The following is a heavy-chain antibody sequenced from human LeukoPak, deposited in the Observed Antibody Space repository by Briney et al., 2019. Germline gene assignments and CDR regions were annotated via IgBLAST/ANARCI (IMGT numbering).Heavy chain of an antibody. CDR2: IYTSGST. J-gene: IGHJ4*02. D-gene: IGHD6-13*01. V-gene: IGHV4-4*07. CDR1: GGSISSYY. Sequence: SETLSLTCTVSGGSISSYYWSWIRQPAGKGLEWIGRIYTSGSTNYNPSLKSRVTMSVDTSKNQFSLKLSSVTAADTAVYYCARGPPKYSSSWSSNGVDYWGQGTLVTVSS. CDR3: ARGPPKYSSSWSSNGVDY.